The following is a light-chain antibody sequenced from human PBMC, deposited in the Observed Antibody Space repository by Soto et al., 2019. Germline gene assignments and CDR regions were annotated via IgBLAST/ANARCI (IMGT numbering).Light chain of an antibody. CDR3: QQRSNWPPT. V-gene: IGKV3-11*01. CDR1: QSVSSY. CDR2: DAS. Sequence: EGVLTQSPATLSLSPGERATLSCRASQSVSSYLAWYQQKPGQAPRLLIYDASNRATGIPARFSGSGSGTDFTLTISSLEPEDFAVYYCQQRSNWPPTFAQGTKVAIK. J-gene: IGKJ1*01.